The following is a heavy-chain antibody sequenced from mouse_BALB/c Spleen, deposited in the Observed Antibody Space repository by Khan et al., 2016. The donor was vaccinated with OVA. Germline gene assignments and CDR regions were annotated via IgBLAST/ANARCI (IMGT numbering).Heavy chain of an antibody. CDR1: GFTFTNYG. Sequence: QIQLVQSGPELKKPGETVQISCKASGFTFTNYGMNWVRQAPGKVLKWMGWINTYTGEPTFTDDFKGRFAFSLETSASTAYLQINSLKNEDTATYFCARVGYNGTMDFWGQGTSGTVAS. J-gene: IGHJ4*01. V-gene: IGHV9-3-1*01. CDR3: ARVGYNGTMDF. CDR2: INTYTGEP. D-gene: IGHD2-14*01.